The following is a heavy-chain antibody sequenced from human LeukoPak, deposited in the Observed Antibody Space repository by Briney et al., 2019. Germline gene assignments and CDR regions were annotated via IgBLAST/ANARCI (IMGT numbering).Heavy chain of an antibody. D-gene: IGHD1-26*01. Sequence: SVKVSCKASGGTFSSYAISWVRQAPGQGLEWMGGIIPIFGTANYAQKFQGRVTMTRDMSTSTVYMELSSLRSEDTAVYYCARDNSVGGIAWWFDPWGQGTLVTVSS. J-gene: IGHJ5*02. CDR1: GGTFSSYA. CDR3: ARDNSVGGIAWWFDP. V-gene: IGHV1-69*05. CDR2: IIPIFGTA.